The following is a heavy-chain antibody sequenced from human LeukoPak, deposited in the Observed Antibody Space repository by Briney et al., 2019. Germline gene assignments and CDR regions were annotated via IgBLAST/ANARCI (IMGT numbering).Heavy chain of an antibody. CDR3: ARARVVNEAVLFDY. J-gene: IGHJ4*02. D-gene: IGHD3-3*01. V-gene: IGHV4-39*07. CDR1: GGSIITTTYY. Sequence: PSETLSLTCTVSGGSIITTTYYWGWIRQPPGKGLGWIGEIYHSGSTNYNPSLKSRVTISVDTSKNQFSLKLSSVTAADTAVYYCARARVVNEAVLFDYWGQGTLVTVSS. CDR2: IYHSGST.